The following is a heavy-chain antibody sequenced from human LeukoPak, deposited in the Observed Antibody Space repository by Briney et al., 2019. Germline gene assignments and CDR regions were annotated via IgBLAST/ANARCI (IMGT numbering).Heavy chain of an antibody. D-gene: IGHD4-23*01. CDR3: AKSGGGTTSVDWFDP. CDR1: GFPFSSYA. CDR2: ISGSGGST. Sequence: GSLSLSCAASGFPFSSYAMSGVRQAPGKGLEGVSAISGSGGSTYYADSVKGRFTISRDNSKNTLYLQMNSLRAEDTAVYYCAKSGGGTTSVDWFDPWGQGTLVTVSS. J-gene: IGHJ5*02. V-gene: IGHV3-23*01.